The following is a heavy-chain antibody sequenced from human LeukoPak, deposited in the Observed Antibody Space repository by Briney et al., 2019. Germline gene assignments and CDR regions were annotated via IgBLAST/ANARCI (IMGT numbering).Heavy chain of an antibody. D-gene: IGHD6-13*01. V-gene: IGHV3-23*01. CDR3: AKARDSAAAGTDY. Sequence: GGSLRLSCAASGFTFSNYAMSWVRQAPGKGLEWVSTTSGVTTYYADSVKGRFTISRDNSMNTLYLQMDSLTAADTAVYYCAKARDSAAAGTDYWGQGTLVTVSS. CDR1: GFTFSNYA. J-gene: IGHJ4*02. CDR2: TSGVTT.